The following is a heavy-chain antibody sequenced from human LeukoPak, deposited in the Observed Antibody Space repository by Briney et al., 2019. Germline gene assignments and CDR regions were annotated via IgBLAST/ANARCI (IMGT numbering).Heavy chain of an antibody. D-gene: IGHD6-13*01. CDR1: GGSISSSSYY. V-gene: IGHV4-39*07. Sequence: SETLSLTCTVSGGSISSSSYYWGWIRQPPGKGLEWIGSIYYSGSTYYNPSLKSRVTISVDTSKNQFSLKLSSVTAADTAVYYCERDWVQQLAHYWYFDLWGRGTLVTVSS. J-gene: IGHJ2*01. CDR2: IYYSGST. CDR3: ERDWVQQLAHYWYFDL.